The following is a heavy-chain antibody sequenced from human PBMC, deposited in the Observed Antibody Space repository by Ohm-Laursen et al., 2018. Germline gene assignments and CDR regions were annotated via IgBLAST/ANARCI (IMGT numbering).Heavy chain of an antibody. CDR1: EFTFSKYW. CDR2: IESDGSKT. V-gene: IGHV3-74*01. D-gene: IGHD2-15*01. J-gene: IGHJ4*02. Sequence: GSLRLSCSASEFTFSKYWMHWVRQAPGKGLVWVSHIESDGSKTTYADSVRGRFTISRDNAKNTLYLQMNSLRAEDTAVYYCASLRYCSGGSCNIDSWGQGTLVTVSS. CDR3: ASLRYCSGGSCNIDS.